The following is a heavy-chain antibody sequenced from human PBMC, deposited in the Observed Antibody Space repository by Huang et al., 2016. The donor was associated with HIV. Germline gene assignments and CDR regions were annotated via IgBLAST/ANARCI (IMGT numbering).Heavy chain of an antibody. CDR3: ARERRGFGMDV. V-gene: IGHV1-46*03. CDR2: TNSNGGST. J-gene: IGHJ6*04. Sequence: QVQLVQSGAEGKKPGASVRVSCKASGYTFTSYYMHWVRQAPGQGLGWMGITNSNGGSTTYVPKVQGRVTMTRDTSTGTVYMELSNLRSEDTAVYYCARERRGFGMDVWGKGTTVTVSS. CDR1: GYTFTSYY.